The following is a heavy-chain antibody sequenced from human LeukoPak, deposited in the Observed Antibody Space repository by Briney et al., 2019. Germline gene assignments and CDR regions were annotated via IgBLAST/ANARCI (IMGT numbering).Heavy chain of an antibody. CDR1: GGSFSGYY. J-gene: IGHJ4*02. Sequence: PSETLSLTCVVYGGSFSGYYWSWIRQPPGKGLEWIGEINHSGSTNYNPSLKSRVTIPVDTSKNQFSLKLSSVTAADTAVYYCARLLGYGYPLWGQGTLVTVSS. CDR3: ARLLGYGYPL. CDR2: INHSGST. V-gene: IGHV4-34*01. D-gene: IGHD5-18*01.